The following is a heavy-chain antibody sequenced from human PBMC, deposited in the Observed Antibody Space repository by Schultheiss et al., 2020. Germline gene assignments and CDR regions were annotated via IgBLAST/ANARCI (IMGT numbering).Heavy chain of an antibody. CDR2: ISSSGRSI. Sequence: GGSLRLSCAASGFTFSDYYMSWIRQAPGKGLEWVSYISSSGRSIYYADSVKGRFTISRDNAKNSLYLQMNSLRAEDTAVYYCARGRAGMVARPFQHWGQGTLVTVYS. D-gene: IGHD2-15*01. CDR1: GFTFSDYY. V-gene: IGHV3-11*04. J-gene: IGHJ1*01. CDR3: ARGRAGMVARPFQH.